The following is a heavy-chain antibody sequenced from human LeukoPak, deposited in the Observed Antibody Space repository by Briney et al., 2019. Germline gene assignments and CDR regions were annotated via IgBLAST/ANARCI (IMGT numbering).Heavy chain of an antibody. CDR3: ARRVAHGFDI. CDR1: GGSNSSDY. D-gene: IGHD5-12*01. V-gene: IGHV4-59*08. CDR2: IFYSGST. Sequence: SETPSLTCTVSGGSNSSDYWSWIRQPPGKGLEWIGYIFYSGSTNYNPSLKSRVTLSVDTSKNQFSLKLSSVTAADTAVYYCARRVAHGFDIWGQGTMVTVSS. J-gene: IGHJ3*02.